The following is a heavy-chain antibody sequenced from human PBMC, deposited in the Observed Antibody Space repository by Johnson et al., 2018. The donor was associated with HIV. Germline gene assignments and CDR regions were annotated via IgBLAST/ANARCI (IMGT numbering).Heavy chain of an antibody. CDR2: VSYDGSKK. CDR1: GFTFSSYG. CDR3: AKIRTSGTGDAFDI. Sequence: QVQLVESGGGVVQPGRSLRLSCVASGFTFSSYGMHWVRQAPGKGLEWVAIVSYDGSKKYYPDSVKGRFTISRDNSKNTLYLQMDSLRAEDTAGYYCAKIRTSGTGDAFDIGGQGTMVTVSS. V-gene: IGHV3-30*18. J-gene: IGHJ3*02. D-gene: IGHD1-14*01.